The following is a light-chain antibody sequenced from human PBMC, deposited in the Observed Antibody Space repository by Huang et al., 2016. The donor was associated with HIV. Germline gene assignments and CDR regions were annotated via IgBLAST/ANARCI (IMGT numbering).Light chain of an antibody. V-gene: IGKV3-11*01. CDR1: QNINTH. J-gene: IGKJ4*01. CDR2: DAS. CDR3: QQRVNGLT. Sequence: EIVLTQSPATLSFFPGQRVSLSRKASQNINTHLAWYQQRPGQPPRLLIYDASSRVPGVAARFSGSGSGTDFTLTISSLESEDFATYYCQQRVNGLTFGGGTKV.